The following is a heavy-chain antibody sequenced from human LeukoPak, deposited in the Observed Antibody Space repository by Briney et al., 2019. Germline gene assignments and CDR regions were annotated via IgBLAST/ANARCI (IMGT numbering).Heavy chain of an antibody. CDR1: GFTFSSYS. V-gene: IGHV3-21*01. CDR2: ISSSSSYI. CDR3: ARDLWVRGVYGY. Sequence: GGSLRLSCAASGFTFSSYSMNWVRQAPGKGLEWVSSISSSSSYIYYADSVKGRFTISRDNAKNSLYLQMNSLRAEDTAVYYCARDLWVRGVYGYWGQGTLVTVSS. J-gene: IGHJ4*02. D-gene: IGHD3-10*01.